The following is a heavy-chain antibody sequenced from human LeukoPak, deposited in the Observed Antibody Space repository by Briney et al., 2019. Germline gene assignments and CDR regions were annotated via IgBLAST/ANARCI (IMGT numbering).Heavy chain of an antibody. V-gene: IGHV1-2*02. Sequence: ASVKVSCKASGYTFTGYYMHWVRQAPGQGLEWTGWINPNSGGTNYAQKFQGKVTMTRATSISTAYRGLSRLTSEATAVYYCAGARGGESPYYYMDVWGKGTTVTVSS. CDR2: INPNSGGT. D-gene: IGHD3-10*01. CDR1: GYTFTGYY. J-gene: IGHJ6*03. CDR3: AGARGGESPYYYMDV.